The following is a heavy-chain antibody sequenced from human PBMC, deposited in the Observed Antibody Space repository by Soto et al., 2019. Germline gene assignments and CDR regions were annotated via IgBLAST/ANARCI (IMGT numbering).Heavy chain of an antibody. J-gene: IGHJ6*02. V-gene: IGHV3-30*03. CDR2: ISNDALNK. CDR3: ARPRRDYDYYYGMDV. Sequence: QVQLVESGGGVVQPGRSLRLSCAASGFTFSGYGMHWVRQAPGKGLEWVAVISNDALNKYYADSVKGRFAISRDDSRNTLYLQMNSLRAEDTAVYYCARPRRDYDYYYGMDVWGQGTTVTVSS. CDR1: GFTFSGYG.